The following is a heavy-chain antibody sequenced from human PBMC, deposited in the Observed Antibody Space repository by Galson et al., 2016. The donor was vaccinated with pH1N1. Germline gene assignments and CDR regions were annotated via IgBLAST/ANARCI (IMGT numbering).Heavy chain of an antibody. CDR1: GGTFGSYG. V-gene: IGHV1-69*13. J-gene: IGHJ2*01. D-gene: IGHD3-22*01. CDR3: AREDYYDTDLSDWYFDL. CDR2: IIPIFNTA. Sequence: SVKVSCKASGGTFGSYGINWVRQAPGQGLEWMGGIIPIFNTAKYAQNFQGRVTITADEPTTTAYMELSSLRSEDTAVYYCAREDYYDTDLSDWYFDLWGRGTLLTVSS.